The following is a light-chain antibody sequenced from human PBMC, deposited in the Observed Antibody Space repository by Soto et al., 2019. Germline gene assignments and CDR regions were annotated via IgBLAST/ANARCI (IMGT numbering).Light chain of an antibody. CDR3: QQYNSYSEA. CDR1: QSISVW. CDR2: KAS. V-gene: IGKV1-5*03. J-gene: IGKJ1*01. Sequence: QMTQSASTLSASVGDRVTITCRASQSISVWLAWYQQKAGKAPSLLIYKASRLESGIPSRFSGSGSETEFTLTISGLQPGDSATYYCQQYNSYSEAFGQGTKV.